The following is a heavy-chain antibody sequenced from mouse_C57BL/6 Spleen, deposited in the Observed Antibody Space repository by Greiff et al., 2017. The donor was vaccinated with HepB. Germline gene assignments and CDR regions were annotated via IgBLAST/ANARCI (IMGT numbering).Heavy chain of an antibody. CDR3: AIMTTVVALDD. CDR2: IHPNSGST. CDR1: GYTFTSYW. Sequence: QVQLQQPGAELVKPGASVKLSCKASGYTFTSYWMHWVKQRPGQGLEWIGMIHPNSGSTNYNEKFKSKATLTVDKSSSTAYMQLISLTSEDSAVLYCAIMTTVVALDDWGQGTTLTVSS. D-gene: IGHD1-1*01. J-gene: IGHJ2*01. V-gene: IGHV1-64*01.